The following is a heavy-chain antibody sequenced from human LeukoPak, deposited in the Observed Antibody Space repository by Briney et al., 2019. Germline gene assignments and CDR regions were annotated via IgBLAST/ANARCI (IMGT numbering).Heavy chain of an antibody. CDR2: IKQDGSDK. CDR3: ARDPYDSSWGLCYFDY. CDR1: GFSFSSYW. V-gene: IGHV3-7*04. Sequence: GGSLRLSCAASGFSFSSYWMSWVRQAPGKGLEWVANIKQDGSDKYYVDSVKGRFTISTDNAKNSLYLQMNSLRAEDTAVYYCARDPYDSSWGLCYFDYWGQGDLVTVSS. J-gene: IGHJ4*02. D-gene: IGHD3-22*01.